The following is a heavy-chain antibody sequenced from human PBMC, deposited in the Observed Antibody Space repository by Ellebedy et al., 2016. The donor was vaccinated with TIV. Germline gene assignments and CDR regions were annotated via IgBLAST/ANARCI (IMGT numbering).Heavy chain of an antibody. D-gene: IGHD2-21*01. V-gene: IGHV3-13*01. CDR1: GFTFSSYD. CDR3: ARVRFGDTAVDY. CDR2: FGTAGDT. J-gene: IGHJ4*03. Sequence: GESLKISCAASGFTFSSYDMHWVRQGTGKGLEWVSAFGTAGDTYYPGSVKGRSTISRENAKNSLYLQITSLRAEDTAVYYCARVRFGDTAVDYWGQGTLVTVSS.